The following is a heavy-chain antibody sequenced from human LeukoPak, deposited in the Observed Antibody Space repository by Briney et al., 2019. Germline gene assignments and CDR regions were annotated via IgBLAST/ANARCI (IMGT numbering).Heavy chain of an antibody. CDR1: GGSIRDSY. D-gene: IGHD3-22*01. CDR2: IHGIGST. CDR3: ARIFDRDI. Sequence: PSETLSLTCTVSGGSIRDSYSSWVRHAAGTGMQWIGRIHGIGSTNYNPSLKSRVIMSLDTSKNQFSLRLSAGTAADTATYYCARIFDRDIWGQGTLVTVSP. V-gene: IGHV4-4*07. J-gene: IGHJ3*02.